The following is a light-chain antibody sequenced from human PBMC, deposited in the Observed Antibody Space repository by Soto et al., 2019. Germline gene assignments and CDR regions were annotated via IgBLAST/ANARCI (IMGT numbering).Light chain of an antibody. CDR1: QGVSSH. V-gene: IGKV3-15*01. J-gene: IGKJ2*01. Sequence: EIVMTQSPATLSVSPGERATLFCRASQGVSSHLAWYQQKPGQAPRLLIYGASTRATGIPARFSGSGSGTEFTLTISRLQSEDFAVYYCQQYNDWYTFGQGTKLEIK. CDR2: GAS. CDR3: QQYNDWYT.